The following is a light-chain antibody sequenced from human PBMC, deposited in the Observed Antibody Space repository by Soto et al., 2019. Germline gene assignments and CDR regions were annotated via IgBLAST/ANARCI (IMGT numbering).Light chain of an antibody. J-gene: IGLJ1*01. CDR2: DVS. CDR1: SSDVGGYDY. CDR3: SSYTSSSTYV. V-gene: IGLV2-14*01. Sequence: QSVLTQPASVSGSPGQSIAISCTGTSSDVGGYDYVSWYQQHPGKAPKVMIYDVSNRPSGVSNRFSGSKSGNTASLTISGLQAEDEADYYCSSYTSSSTYVFGTATKVTVL.